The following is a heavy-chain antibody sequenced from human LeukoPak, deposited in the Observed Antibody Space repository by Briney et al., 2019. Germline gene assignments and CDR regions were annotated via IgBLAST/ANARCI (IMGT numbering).Heavy chain of an antibody. J-gene: IGHJ4*02. CDR3: AREARGSGNYHYDS. CDR1: GYTFTGYY. CDR2: ISPNSGGR. V-gene: IGHV1-2*06. Sequence: ASVTVSCTASGYTFTGYYIHWVRQAPGQGLEWMGQISPNSGGRNYAQKFQGRITMTGDTSISTAYMELSNLISDDTAVYFCAREARGSGNYHYDSWGQGTLVTVSS. D-gene: IGHD3-10*01.